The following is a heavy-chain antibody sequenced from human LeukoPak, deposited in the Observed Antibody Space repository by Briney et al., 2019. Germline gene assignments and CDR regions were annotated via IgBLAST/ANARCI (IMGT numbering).Heavy chain of an antibody. J-gene: IGHJ4*02. D-gene: IGHD2-15*01. CDR3: ARLSGEIIVVGAGIDS. Sequence: SETLPLTCTVSGGSISSYYWSWIRQPPWKGLEWIGYIYYSGSTNYNPSLKSRVTISVDTSRNQFSLKLVSVTAADTAVYYCARLSGEIIVVGAGIDSWGQGTLVLVSS. CDR1: GGSISSYY. V-gene: IGHV4-59*12. CDR2: IYYSGST.